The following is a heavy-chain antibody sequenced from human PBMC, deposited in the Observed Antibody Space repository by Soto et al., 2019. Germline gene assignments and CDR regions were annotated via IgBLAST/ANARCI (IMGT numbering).Heavy chain of an antibody. CDR1: GYSFTSYW. J-gene: IGHJ6*02. D-gene: IGHD1-7*01. V-gene: IGHV5-10-1*01. Sequence: PGESLKISCKSSGYSFTSYWISWVRQMPGKGLEWMGRIDPSDSYTNYSPSFQGHVTISADKSISTAYLQWSSLKASDTAMYYCARPGTTSSGYYYYGMDVWGQVTTFTVSS. CDR2: IDPSDSYT. CDR3: ARPGTTSSGYYYYGMDV.